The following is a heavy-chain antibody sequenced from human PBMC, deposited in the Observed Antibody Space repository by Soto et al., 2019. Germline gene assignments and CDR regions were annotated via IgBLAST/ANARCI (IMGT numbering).Heavy chain of an antibody. CDR2: IFSNDAN. D-gene: IGHD2-15*01. CDR3: ARMLAPSTPGNWFDP. V-gene: IGHV2-26*01. J-gene: IGHJ5*02. Sequence: QVTLKESGPVLVKPTEPLTLTCTVSGFSLSSTRMGVSWIRQPPGKALEWLAHIFSNDANSYSTSLNSRLTTSKDTSKSQVVPSMTTMGPVDTATDYCARMLAPSTPGNWFDPWGPGTLVTVSS. CDR1: GFSLSSTRMG.